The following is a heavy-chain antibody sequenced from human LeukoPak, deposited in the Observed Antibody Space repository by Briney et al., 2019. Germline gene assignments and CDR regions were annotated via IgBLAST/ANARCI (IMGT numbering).Heavy chain of an antibody. CDR2: ISSSSSYI. Sequence: GGSLRLSCAASGFTFSSYSMNWVRQAPGKGLEWVSPISSSSSYIHYADSVKGRFTISRDNAKNSLYLQMNSLRAEDTAVYYCAREVRFDPWGQGTLVTVSS. V-gene: IGHV3-21*01. J-gene: IGHJ5*02. CDR1: GFTFSSYS. CDR3: AREVRFDP.